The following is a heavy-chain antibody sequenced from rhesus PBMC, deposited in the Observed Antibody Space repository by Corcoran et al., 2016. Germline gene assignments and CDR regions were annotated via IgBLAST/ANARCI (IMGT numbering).Heavy chain of an antibody. CDR2: ISSGGSK. D-gene: IGHD6-37*01. Sequence: EVQLVESGGGLAKPGGSLRLSCAASGFTFSSYAMHWVRQAPGKGLEWVSAISSGGSKYYADAVKGRFNISRDNSKNRLYLQMNSLRAEDTAVYYCAKGYSGGWSGFDYWGQGGLVTVSS. CDR1: GFTFSSYA. V-gene: IGHV3-103*01. J-gene: IGHJ4*01. CDR3: AKGYSGGWSGFDY.